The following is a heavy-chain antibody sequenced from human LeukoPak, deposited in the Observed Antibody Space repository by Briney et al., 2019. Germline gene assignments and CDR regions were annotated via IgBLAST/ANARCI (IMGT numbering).Heavy chain of an antibody. Sequence: SETLSLTCAVYGGSFSGYYWSWIRQPPGKGLEWIGEINHSGSTNYNPSLKSRVTTSVDTSKNQFSLRLTSVTAADTAVYYCARDLDTTVTMKGMDVWGKGTTVTVSS. CDR2: INHSGST. CDR1: GGSFSGYY. D-gene: IGHD4-17*01. J-gene: IGHJ6*04. CDR3: ARDLDTTVTMKGMDV. V-gene: IGHV4-34*01.